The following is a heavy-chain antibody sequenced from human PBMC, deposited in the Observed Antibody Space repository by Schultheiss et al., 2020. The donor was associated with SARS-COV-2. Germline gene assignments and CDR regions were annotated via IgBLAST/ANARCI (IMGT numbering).Heavy chain of an antibody. Sequence: GGSLRLSCAASGFTFSSYGMHWVRQAPGKGLEWVAVISYDGSNKYYADSVKGRFTISRDNSKNTLYLQMNSLRAEDTAVYYCAKDQGPTVTTMNYYHGMDVWGQGTTVTVSS. D-gene: IGHD4-17*01. V-gene: IGHV3-30*18. CDR3: AKDQGPTVTTMNYYHGMDV. CDR2: ISYDGSNK. CDR1: GFTFSSYG. J-gene: IGHJ6*02.